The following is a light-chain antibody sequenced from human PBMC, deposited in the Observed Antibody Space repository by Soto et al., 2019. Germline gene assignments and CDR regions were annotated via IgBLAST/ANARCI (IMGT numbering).Light chain of an antibody. V-gene: IGKV3-15*01. CDR1: ESVSNK. J-gene: IGKJ1*01. CDR3: QQYNYGGT. CDR2: GAS. Sequence: EIVMTQSPATLSVSPGERATLPCRASESVSNKLAWYQQKPGQAPRLLIYGASTGATGTPSRFTGSGSGTEFTLTISSLQSEDSAVYYCQQYNYGGTFGQGTKVEIK.